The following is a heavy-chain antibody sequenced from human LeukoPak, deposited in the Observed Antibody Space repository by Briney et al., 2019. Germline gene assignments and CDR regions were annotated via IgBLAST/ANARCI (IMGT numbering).Heavy chain of an antibody. CDR3: ARNVGWFRFDY. CDR1: GFTFSSYA. J-gene: IGHJ4*02. V-gene: IGHV3-23*01. Sequence: PGGSLRLSCAASGFTFSSYAMSWVRQAPGKGLEWVSAISGSGGSTYYADSVKGRFTISRDNAKNSLYLQMNSLRAEDTAVYYCARNVGWFRFDYWGQGTLVTVSS. D-gene: IGHD2-15*01. CDR2: ISGSGGST.